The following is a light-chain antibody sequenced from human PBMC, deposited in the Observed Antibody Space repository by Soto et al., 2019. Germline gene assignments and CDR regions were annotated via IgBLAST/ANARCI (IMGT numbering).Light chain of an antibody. CDR3: QQYGRSST. CDR1: QSVSSTY. CDR2: GAS. J-gene: IGKJ1*01. V-gene: IGKV3-20*01. Sequence: EIVLTQSPGTLSLSPGERATLSCRASQSVSSTYLAWYQQKPGQAPRLLISGASSRATGIPDRFSGSGSGTDFTLIISRLEPEYVAVYYCQQYGRSSTFGQGTKVEIK.